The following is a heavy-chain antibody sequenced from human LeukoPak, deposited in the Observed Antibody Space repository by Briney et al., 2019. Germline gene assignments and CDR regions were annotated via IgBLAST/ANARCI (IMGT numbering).Heavy chain of an antibody. D-gene: IGHD2-2*01. CDR2: VNTNSGAT. V-gene: IGHV1-2*02. J-gene: IGHJ3*02. CDR3: TKPQPGAFEI. Sequence: ASVKVSCKASGYTFTGYYVHWVRQAPGQGLEWMGWVNTNSGATNYAQKFQGRVTMTRDTSISTAYMELNSLRDDDTALYYCTKPQPGAFEIWGQGTMVTVFS. CDR1: GYTFTGYY.